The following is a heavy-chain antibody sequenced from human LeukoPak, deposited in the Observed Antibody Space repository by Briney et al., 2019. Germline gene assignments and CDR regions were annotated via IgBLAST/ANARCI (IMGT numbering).Heavy chain of an antibody. CDR3: ARDLEYSGSYLSPRSWFDP. CDR2: IYSGGST. V-gene: IGHV3-66*02. D-gene: IGHD1-26*01. Sequence: GGSLRLSCAASGFTVSSNYMSWVRQAPGKGLEWVSVIYSGGSTYYADSVKGRFTITRDNSKNTLYLQMNSLRAEDTAVYYCARDLEYSGSYLSPRSWFDPWGQGTLVTVSS. CDR1: GFTVSSNY. J-gene: IGHJ5*02.